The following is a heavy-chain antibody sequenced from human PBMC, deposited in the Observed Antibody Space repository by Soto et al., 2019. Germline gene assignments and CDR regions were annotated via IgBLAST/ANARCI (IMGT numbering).Heavy chain of an antibody. V-gene: IGHV2-5*02. D-gene: IGHD3-10*01. CDR3: VRDSYGSGYGMDV. CDR1: GFSLTRGVA. J-gene: IGHJ6*02. Sequence: SGPTLVNPTQTLTLTCTFSGFSLTRGVAVGWIRQPPGKALEWLSLLYWDDDKRYSPSLKSGLTITKDTSKNQVVLTLTTLGPVDTATYYCVRDSYGSGYGMDVWGQGTTVTVSS. CDR2: LYWDDDK.